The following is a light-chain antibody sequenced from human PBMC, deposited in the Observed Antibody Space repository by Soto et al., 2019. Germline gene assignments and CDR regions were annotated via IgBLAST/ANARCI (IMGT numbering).Light chain of an antibody. Sequence: EIVLTQSPGTLSLSPGERATLSCRASQSVSSSYLAWYQQKPGQAPRLLIYGASSRATGIPARFSGSGSGTDFTLTISSLEPEDFAVYYCHQYNNWPSWTFGQGTKVDIK. CDR2: GAS. V-gene: IGKV3-20*01. CDR1: QSVSSSY. CDR3: HQYNNWPSWT. J-gene: IGKJ1*01.